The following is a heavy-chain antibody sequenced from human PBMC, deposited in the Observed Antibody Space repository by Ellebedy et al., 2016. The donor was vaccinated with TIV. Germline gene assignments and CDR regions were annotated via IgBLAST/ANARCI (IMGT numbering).Heavy chain of an antibody. V-gene: IGHV5-51*01. CDR3: ARSYGSGSYSID. CDR2: IYPGDSDT. D-gene: IGHD3-10*01. J-gene: IGHJ4*02. Sequence: GESLKISCEGSGYSFTTYWIAWVRQMPGKGLEWMGIIYPGDSDTAYNPSFQGQVTISVDKSISTAYLQWSSLKASDTAMYFCARSYGSGSYSIDWGQGTLVTVSS. CDR1: GYSFTTYW.